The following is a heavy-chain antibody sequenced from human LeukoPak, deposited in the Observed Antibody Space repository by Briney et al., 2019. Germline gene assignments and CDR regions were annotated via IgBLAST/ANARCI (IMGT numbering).Heavy chain of an antibody. CDR1: GGSISSYY. Sequence: SETLSLTCTVSGGSISSYYWSWIRQPPGKGLEWIGYIYYSGSTNYNPSLKSRVTISVDTSKNQFSLKLSSVTAADTAVYYCARANLFMGEWYFDYWGQGTLVTVSS. CDR2: IYYSGST. J-gene: IGHJ4*02. V-gene: IGHV4-59*01. D-gene: IGHD3-16*01. CDR3: ARANLFMGEWYFDY.